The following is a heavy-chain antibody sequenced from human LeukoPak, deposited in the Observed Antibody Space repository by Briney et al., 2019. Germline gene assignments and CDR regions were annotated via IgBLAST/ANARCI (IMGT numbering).Heavy chain of an antibody. CDR1: GVSISSSEW. D-gene: IGHD3-9*01. J-gene: IGHJ4*02. CDR3: GKTDIYFNPIDY. CDR2: IHRDGRT. V-gene: IGHV4-4*03. Sequence: PPETLSLTCAVSGVSISSSEWWIWVRQPPGQGLEWIGEIHRDGRTRYNPSLKSRVTMSMDYSKNQFSLSVTSVTAADTAIYYCGKTDIYFNPIDYWGPGSLVTVSS.